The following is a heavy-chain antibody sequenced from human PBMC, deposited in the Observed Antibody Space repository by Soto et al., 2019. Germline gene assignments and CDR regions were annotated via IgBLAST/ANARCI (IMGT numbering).Heavy chain of an antibody. D-gene: IGHD6-13*01. V-gene: IGHV3-33*01. J-gene: IGHJ6*03. CDR2: IWYDGSNK. CDR3: AREQLVHNYYYYYYMDV. Sequence: PGGSLGLSSAASGFTFSSYGMHWVRQAPGKGLEWVAVIWYDGSNKYYADSVKGRFTISRDNSKNTLYLQMNSLRAEDTAVYYCAREQLVHNYYYYYYMDVWGKGTTVTVSS. CDR1: GFTFSSYG.